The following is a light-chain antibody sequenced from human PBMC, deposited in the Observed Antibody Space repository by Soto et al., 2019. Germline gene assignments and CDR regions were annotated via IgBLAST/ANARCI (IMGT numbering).Light chain of an antibody. V-gene: IGLV1-47*01. Sequence: QSVVTQPPSASGTPGQKVTISCSGSSSNIGINHVAWYQQFPGTAPKLLIYRSDQRPSGVPDRFSGSKSGTSASLAISGLRSEDEADYFCAAWDDILSGWVFGGGTKLTVL. J-gene: IGLJ3*02. CDR2: RSD. CDR3: AAWDDILSGWV. CDR1: SSNIGINH.